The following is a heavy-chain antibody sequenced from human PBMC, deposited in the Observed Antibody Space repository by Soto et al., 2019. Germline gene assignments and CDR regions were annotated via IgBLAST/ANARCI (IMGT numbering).Heavy chain of an antibody. D-gene: IGHD3-22*01. CDR2: IKATAYGGTT. J-gene: IGHJ4*02. CDR3: TKDDNSGYYFQH. Sequence: GSLRLSCVVYNMTFTYAWMSWVRQAPGKGLEWVGRIKATAYGGTTDYAAPVKGRFSISRDDSKNTLYLEMNSLRTEDTGTYFCTKDDNSGYYFQHWGLGTLVTVSS. V-gene: IGHV3-15*01. CDR1: NMTFTYAW.